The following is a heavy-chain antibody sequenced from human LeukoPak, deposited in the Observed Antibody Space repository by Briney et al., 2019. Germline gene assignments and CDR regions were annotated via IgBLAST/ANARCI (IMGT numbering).Heavy chain of an antibody. CDR2: ISSSSSTI. CDR1: GFTFSSYS. J-gene: IGHJ5*02. Sequence: GGSLRLSCAASGFTFSSYSMNWVRQAPGKGLEWVSYISSSSSTIYYADSVKGRFTISRDNAKNSLYPQMNSLRAEDTAVYYCAKDPDYSSSWYVWFDPWGQGTLVTVSS. D-gene: IGHD6-13*01. CDR3: AKDPDYSSSWYVWFDP. V-gene: IGHV3-48*01.